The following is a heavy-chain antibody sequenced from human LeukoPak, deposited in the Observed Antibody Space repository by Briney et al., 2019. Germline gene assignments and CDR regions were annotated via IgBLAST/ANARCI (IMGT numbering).Heavy chain of an antibody. CDR3: ATTARVGQN. J-gene: IGHJ4*02. CDR1: GFTFSDYY. V-gene: IGHV3-11*01. Sequence: GGSLRLSCAASGFTFSDYYMNWIRQAPGKGLEWISYIVKSGTDINYAESVKGRFTVSRDNAKNSLFLQMDSLRADDTAVYYCATTARVGQNWGQGTLVTVSS. CDR2: IVKSGTDI. D-gene: IGHD3/OR15-3a*01.